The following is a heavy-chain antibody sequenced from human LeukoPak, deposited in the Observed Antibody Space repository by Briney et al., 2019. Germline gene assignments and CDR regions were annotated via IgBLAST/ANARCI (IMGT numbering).Heavy chain of an antibody. Sequence: GGSLRLSCAASGFPFSSHNMNWVRQAPGKGLGWVSYITSSSSYIYYADSVKGRFTISRDNAKNSLYLQMDSLRAEDTAVYYCARAIFSSGWYLIDYWVQGTLVTISS. D-gene: IGHD6-19*01. CDR1: GFPFSSHN. CDR3: ARAIFSSGWYLIDY. V-gene: IGHV3-21*01. CDR2: ITSSSSYI. J-gene: IGHJ4*02.